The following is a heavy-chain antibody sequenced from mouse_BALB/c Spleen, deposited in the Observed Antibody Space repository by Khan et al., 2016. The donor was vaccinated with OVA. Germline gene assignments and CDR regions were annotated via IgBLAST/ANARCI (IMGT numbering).Heavy chain of an antibody. V-gene: IGHV2-3*01. D-gene: IGHD1-1*01. Sequence: VQLKESGPGLVAPSQSLSITCTVSGFSLSSYGVNWVRQPPGKGLEWLGVIWGDGSTNYHSALISRLIITKGNSKSQVFLKLNSLQTDDTATYYCTKFTPDYYSMDYWGQGTSVTVSS. CDR2: IWGDGST. J-gene: IGHJ4*01. CDR1: GFSLSSYG. CDR3: TKFTPDYYSMDY.